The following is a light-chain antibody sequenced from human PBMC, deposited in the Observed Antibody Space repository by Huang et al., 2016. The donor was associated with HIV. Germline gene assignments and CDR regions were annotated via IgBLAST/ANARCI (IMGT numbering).Light chain of an antibody. Sequence: DVIMTQSPLLLPVTLGQPAAISCGSSQTLVHTDGNTYLNWFLQRPGQSPRRLIYKVSNRDSGVPDRFTGSGSGIEFTLTISRVEAEDVGIYYCMQGTHWPPGTFGQGTNMEIK. J-gene: IGKJ1*01. CDR3: MQGTHWPPGT. CDR2: KVS. V-gene: IGKV2-30*02. CDR1: QTLVHTDGNTY.